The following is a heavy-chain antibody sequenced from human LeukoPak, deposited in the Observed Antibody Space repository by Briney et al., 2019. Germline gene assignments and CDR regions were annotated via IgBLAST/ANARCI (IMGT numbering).Heavy chain of an antibody. V-gene: IGHV1-69*06. Sequence: SVKVSCKASGYTFTSYGINWLRQAPGQGLEWMGGIIPIFGTANYAQKFQGRVTITADKSTSTAYMELSSLRSEDTAVYYCARGAGDFWSGYYEDYYYYMDVWGKGTTVTVSS. CDR2: IIPIFGTA. J-gene: IGHJ6*03. CDR3: ARGAGDFWSGYYEDYYYYMDV. CDR1: GYTFTSYG. D-gene: IGHD3-3*01.